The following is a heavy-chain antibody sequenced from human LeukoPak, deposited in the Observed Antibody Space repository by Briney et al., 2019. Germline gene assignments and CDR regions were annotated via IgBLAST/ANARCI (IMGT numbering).Heavy chain of an antibody. V-gene: IGHV4-30-2*01. CDR1: GGSISSGGYS. Sequence: SETLSLTCAVSGGSISSGGYSWSWIRQPPGKGLEWIGYIYHSGSTYYNPSLKSRVTISVDRSKNQFSLKLSSVTAADTAVYYCARAAEGDYFDYWGQETLVTVSS. CDR2: IYHSGST. D-gene: IGHD6-19*01. CDR3: ARAAEGDYFDY. J-gene: IGHJ4*02.